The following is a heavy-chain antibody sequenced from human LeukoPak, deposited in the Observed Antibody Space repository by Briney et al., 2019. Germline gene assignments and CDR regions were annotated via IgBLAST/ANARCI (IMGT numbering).Heavy chain of an antibody. J-gene: IGHJ4*02. CDR1: GDSISSDTYS. CDR3: VRSPVRGYYFDF. D-gene: IGHD2-15*01. V-gene: IGHV4-31*03. CDR2: IYHSGNT. Sequence: PSETLSLTCTVSGDSISSDTYSWHWLRQHPGTGREWIGYIYHSGNTYYNPSLKSRVTISVDTSKGQFFLNLNSVTAADTAIYHCVRSPVRGYYFDFWGQGALVTVPS.